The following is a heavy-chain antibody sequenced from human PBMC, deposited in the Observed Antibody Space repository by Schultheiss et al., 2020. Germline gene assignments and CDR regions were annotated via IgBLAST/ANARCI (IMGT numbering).Heavy chain of an antibody. V-gene: IGHV3-74*01. Sequence: GGSLRLSCAASGFTFSSYWMHWVRQAPGKGLVWVSRINSDGSSTSYADSVKGRFTISRDNAKNSLYLQMDSLRAEDTAVYYCSLGGGSGECWGQGTLVTVSS. CDR2: INSDGSST. CDR1: GFTFSSYW. J-gene: IGHJ4*02. CDR3: SLGGGSGEC. D-gene: IGHD3-10*01.